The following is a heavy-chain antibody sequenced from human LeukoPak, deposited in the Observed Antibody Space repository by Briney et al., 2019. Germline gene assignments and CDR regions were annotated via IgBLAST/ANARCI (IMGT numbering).Heavy chain of an antibody. J-gene: IGHJ3*02. V-gene: IGHV4-61*01. D-gene: IGHD2-2*01. CDR3: ARDRRYRFCTSSSCHNAFDI. CDR2: IFYSGST. CDR1: GGSVSSGSYY. Sequence: SETLPLTCTVSGGSVSSGSYYWSWIRQPPGKGLEWIGYIFYSGSTNYTPSLKSRVTISVDASKNQFSLNLNSVTAADTAVYYCARDRRYRFCTSSSCHNAFDIWGQGTMVTVSS.